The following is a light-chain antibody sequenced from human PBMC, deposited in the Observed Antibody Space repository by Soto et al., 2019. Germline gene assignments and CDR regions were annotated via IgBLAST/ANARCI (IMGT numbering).Light chain of an antibody. CDR3: SSYTSSRTHVV. Sequence: QSALTQPASVSGSPAQSITISCTGTSADVGGYNFVSWYQHHPGKAPKLMIYDVSNRPSGVSNRFSGSKSGNTASLTISGLQAEDEADYYCSSYTSSRTHVVFGGGTKLTVL. J-gene: IGLJ2*01. V-gene: IGLV2-14*03. CDR1: SADVGGYNF. CDR2: DVS.